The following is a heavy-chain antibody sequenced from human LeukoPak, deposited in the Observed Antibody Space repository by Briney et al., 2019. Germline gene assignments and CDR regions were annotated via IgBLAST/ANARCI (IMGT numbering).Heavy chain of an antibody. CDR3: SRENGAFSPFGY. Sequence: SETLSLTCAVSGGSISSSNWWSWVRQPPGKGLEWIGEVSLSGLTNYNPSLSSRVIMALDTSKNHLSLHLTSVTAADTAVYYCSRENGAFSPFGYWGQGYLVTVLS. CDR2: VSLSGLT. J-gene: IGHJ4*02. D-gene: IGHD2-8*01. V-gene: IGHV4-4*02. CDR1: GGSISSSNW.